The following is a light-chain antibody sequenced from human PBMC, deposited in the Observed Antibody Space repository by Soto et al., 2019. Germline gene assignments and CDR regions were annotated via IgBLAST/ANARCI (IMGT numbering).Light chain of an antibody. J-gene: IGKJ4*01. CDR1: PSVLSSSSTKNN. V-gene: IGKV4-1*01. Sequence: DIVMTQSPVSLAVSLGERATINCTSSPSVLSSSSTKNNLAWYQQKLGQPPKLLIYWASTRESGVPDRFSGRGSGTDFTLTTSSLQAEDGALYYCHQYYSSPPTFGGGTRVQI. CDR3: HQYYSSPPT. CDR2: WAS.